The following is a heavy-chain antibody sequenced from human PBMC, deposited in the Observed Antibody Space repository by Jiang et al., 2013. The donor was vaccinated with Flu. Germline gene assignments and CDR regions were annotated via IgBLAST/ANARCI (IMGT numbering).Heavy chain of an antibody. CDR1: GDSISGYY. Sequence: GSGLVKPSETLSLSCTVSGDSISGYYWSWLRQPPGRGLEYIGYILYTGSTYYNPSLKSPVTMSVDTSKNQFSLKLTSMTAADTAMYYCARLSSTSWQYYFD. CDR3: ARLSSTSWQYYFD. V-gene: IGHV4-59*08. CDR2: ILYTGST. D-gene: IGHD2-15*01. J-gene: IGHJ4*01.